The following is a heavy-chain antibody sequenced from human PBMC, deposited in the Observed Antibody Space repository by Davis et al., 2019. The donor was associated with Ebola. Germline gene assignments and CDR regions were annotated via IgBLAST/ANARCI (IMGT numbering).Heavy chain of an antibody. D-gene: IGHD3-16*01. J-gene: IGHJ4*02. CDR1: GYTFTSYA. CDR2: INAGNGNT. CDR3: ARDRGMITFGGTLDY. Sequence: ASVKVSCKASGYTFTSYAMHWVRQAPGQRLEWMGWINAGNGNTKYSQKFQGRVTITRDTSASTAYMELSSLRSEDTAVYYCARDRGMITFGGTLDYWGQGTLVTVSS. V-gene: IGHV1-3*01.